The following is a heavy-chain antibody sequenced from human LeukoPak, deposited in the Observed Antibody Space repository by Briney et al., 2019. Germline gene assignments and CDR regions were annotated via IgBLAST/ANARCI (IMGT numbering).Heavy chain of an antibody. J-gene: IGHJ5*02. Sequence: ASVKVSCKASGYTFSDYYIHWVRQAPGQGLEYLGWINPDNGLTNYAPKFQGRVTMTRDTSISTAYMELRLKSEDTAVYYCAGQRTTTGNWFVPWGQGTLVTVSS. D-gene: IGHD1-1*01. CDR1: GYTFSDYY. CDR3: AGQRTTTGNWFVP. CDR2: INPDNGLT. V-gene: IGHV1-2*02.